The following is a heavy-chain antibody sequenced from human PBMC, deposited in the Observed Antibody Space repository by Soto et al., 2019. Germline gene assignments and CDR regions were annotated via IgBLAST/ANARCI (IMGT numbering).Heavy chain of an antibody. V-gene: IGHV3-48*01. D-gene: IGHD2-8*02. CDR3: AGESGLMSTRTV. Sequence: GGSLRLSCAASGFSFSNYNMNWVRQAPGKGLEWVSIIYSGNSPIYYADSVKGRFTISRDNARNSLYLQMNSLRVEDTAVYYCAGESGLMSTRTVWGLGTRVTVAS. J-gene: IGHJ4*02. CDR1: GFSFSNYN. CDR2: IYSGNSPI.